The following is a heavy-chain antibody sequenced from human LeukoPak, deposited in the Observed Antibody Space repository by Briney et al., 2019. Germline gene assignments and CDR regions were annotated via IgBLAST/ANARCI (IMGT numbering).Heavy chain of an antibody. J-gene: IGHJ3*02. D-gene: IGHD6-13*01. CDR3: AREGPGIAGLDAFDI. CDR2: IYSGGST. Sequence: PGGSLRLSGAASGFTVSSNYMSWVRQAPGKGLEWVAVIYSGGSTYYADSVKGRFTISRDNSKNTLYLQMNSLRAEDTAVYYCAREGPGIAGLDAFDIWGQGTMVTVSS. V-gene: IGHV3-53*01. CDR1: GFTVSSNY.